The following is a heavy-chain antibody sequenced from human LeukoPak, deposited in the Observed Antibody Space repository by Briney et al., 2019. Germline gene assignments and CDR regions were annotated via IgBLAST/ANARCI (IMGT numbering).Heavy chain of an antibody. CDR3: APYQLLILHAFDI. Sequence: GGSLRLSCAASGFTFNSYSMNWVRQAPGKGLEWVSYISSSSSTIYYADSVKGRFTISRDNAKNSLYLQMNSLRAEDTAVYYCAPYQLLILHAFDIWGQGTMVTVSS. D-gene: IGHD2-2*01. CDR1: GFTFNSYS. J-gene: IGHJ3*02. V-gene: IGHV3-48*01. CDR2: ISSSSSTI.